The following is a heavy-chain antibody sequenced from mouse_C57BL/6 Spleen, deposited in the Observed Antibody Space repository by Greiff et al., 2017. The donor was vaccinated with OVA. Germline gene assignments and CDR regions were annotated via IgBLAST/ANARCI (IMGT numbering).Heavy chain of an antibody. Sequence: VKLVESGAELVKPGASVKISCKASGYAFSSYWMNWVKQRPGKGLEWIGQIYPGDGDTNYNGKFKGKATLTADKSSSTAYMQLSSLTSEDSAVYFCARATAGEFAYWGQGTLVTVSA. J-gene: IGHJ3*01. V-gene: IGHV1-80*01. D-gene: IGHD1-1*01. CDR3: ARATAGEFAY. CDR1: GYAFSSYW. CDR2: IYPGDGDT.